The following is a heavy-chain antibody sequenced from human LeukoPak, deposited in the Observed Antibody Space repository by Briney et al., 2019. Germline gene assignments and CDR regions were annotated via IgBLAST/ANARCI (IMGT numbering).Heavy chain of an antibody. J-gene: IGHJ4*02. V-gene: IGHV4-38-2*01. D-gene: IGHD5-12*01. CDR3: ARVATTTNPPQRPFDY. CDR1: GYSISSGYC. Sequence: SETLSLTCAVSGYSISSGYCWGWIRQPPGKGREWIGSIYHSGSTYYNPSLKSRVTISVDTSKNQFSLKLSSVTAADTALYYCARVATTTNPPQRPFDYWGQGTLVTVSS. CDR2: IYHSGST.